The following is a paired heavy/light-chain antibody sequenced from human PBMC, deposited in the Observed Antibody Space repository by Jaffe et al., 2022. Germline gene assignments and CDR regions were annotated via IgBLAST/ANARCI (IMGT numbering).Heavy chain of an antibody. D-gene: IGHD3-3*01. CDR2: IKQDASEQ. Sequence: EVQLVESGGDLVQPGGSLRLSCTTSGFILSSYWMTWVRQAPGKGLEWVANIKQDASEQYYVDSVEGRFTISRENAKNSVHLLMNSLRAEDTAIYYCARGWFWSGYHTFDSWGQGTLVSVSS. V-gene: IGHV3-7*01. CDR3: ARGWFWSGYHTFDS. CDR1: GFILSSYW. J-gene: IGHJ4*02.
Light chain of an antibody. CDR2: DVT. J-gene: IGLJ2*01. CDR1: SSDVGAYNS. CDR3: CSHVGGYKAV. Sequence: QSALTQPRSLSGSPGQSVTISCTGTSSDVGAYNSVSWYQHHPGKAPKLMIYDVTKRPSGVPDRFSGSKSGNTASLTISGLQAEDDGDYYCCSHVGGYKAVFGGGTKLTVL. V-gene: IGLV2-11*01.